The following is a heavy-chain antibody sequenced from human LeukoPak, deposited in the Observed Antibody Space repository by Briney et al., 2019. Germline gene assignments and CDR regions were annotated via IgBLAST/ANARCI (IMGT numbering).Heavy chain of an antibody. J-gene: IGHJ4*02. Sequence: GGSLRLSRAASGFTFSSYSMNWVRQAPGKGLEWVANINLGGSVILYVDSVKGRFTASRDNAEDSVSLQMNSLRAEDTAVYYCAAWGLHNYWGQGTLVTVSS. D-gene: IGHD7-27*01. CDR1: GFTFSSYS. CDR2: INLGGSVI. CDR3: AAWGLHNY. V-gene: IGHV3-7*01.